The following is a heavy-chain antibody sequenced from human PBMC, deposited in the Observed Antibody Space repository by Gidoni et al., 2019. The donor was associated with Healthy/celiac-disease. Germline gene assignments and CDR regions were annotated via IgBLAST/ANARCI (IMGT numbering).Heavy chain of an antibody. CDR2: INPSGGST. Sequence: QVQLVQSGAEVKKPGASVKVSCKASGYIFTSYYLHWVRQAPGQGLEWMGIINPSGGSTSYAQNFQGRVTMTRDTSTSTVYMELSSLRSEDTAVYYCARDQAFITMIVEGYYFEYWGQGTLVTVSS. V-gene: IGHV1-46*01. J-gene: IGHJ4*02. D-gene: IGHD3-22*01. CDR3: ARDQAFITMIVEGYYFEY. CDR1: GYIFTSYY.